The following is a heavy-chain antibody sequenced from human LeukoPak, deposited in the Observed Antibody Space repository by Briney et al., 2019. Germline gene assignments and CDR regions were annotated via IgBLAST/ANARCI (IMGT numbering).Heavy chain of an antibody. CDR1: GFTFSSYS. Sequence: GGSLRLSCAASGFTFSSYSMNWVRQAPGKGLEWVSSISSSSYIYYADSVKGRFTISRDNAKNSLYLQMNSLRAEDTAVYYCARDRYGEWDFDYWGQGTLVTVSS. V-gene: IGHV3-21*01. CDR2: ISSSSYI. CDR3: ARDRYGEWDFDY. D-gene: IGHD4-17*01. J-gene: IGHJ4*02.